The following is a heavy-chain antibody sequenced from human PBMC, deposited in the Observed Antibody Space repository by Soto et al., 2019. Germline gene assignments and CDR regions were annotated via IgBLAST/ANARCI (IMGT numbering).Heavy chain of an antibody. Sequence: GGSLRLSCAASCFIFENFGMSWVRQAPGKGLEWISSISGSGFKKYYADSVKGRFTISRDNSKSTVYLELNNLSAEDTAVYHCAKNQGVELVPLATVDWFDPWGQGSVVTVSS. CDR2: ISGSGFKK. CDR3: AKNQGVELVPLATVDWFDP. D-gene: IGHD1-26*01. V-gene: IGHV3-23*01. J-gene: IGHJ5*02. CDR1: CFIFENFG.